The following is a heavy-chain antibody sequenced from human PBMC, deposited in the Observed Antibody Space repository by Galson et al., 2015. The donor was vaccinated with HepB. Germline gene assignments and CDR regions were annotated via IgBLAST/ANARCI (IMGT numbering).Heavy chain of an antibody. CDR2: IKSKTDGGTT. Sequence: SLRLSCAASGFTFSNAWMSWVCQAPGKGLEWVGRIKSKTDGGTTDYAAPVKGRFTISRDDSKNTLYLQMNSLKTEDTAVYYCTTVSVHRPGLDYWGQGTLVTVSS. J-gene: IGHJ4*02. CDR1: GFTFSNAW. V-gene: IGHV3-15*01. CDR3: TTVSVHRPGLDY.